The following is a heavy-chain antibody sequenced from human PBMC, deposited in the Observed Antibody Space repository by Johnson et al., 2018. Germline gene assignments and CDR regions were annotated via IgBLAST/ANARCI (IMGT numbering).Heavy chain of an antibody. V-gene: IGHV1-69*12. CDR3: AGAGVVGPAPSYYYYYYMDG. Sequence: QVQLVQSGAEVTKPGSSVKVSCKASGGTFSSYAISWVRQAPGQGLEWMGGIIPIFGTANYAQKFQGRVTITADESTSTAYRELKSLRVEDTAANYCAGAGVVGPAPSYYYYYYMDGWGKGTTVTVSS. J-gene: IGHJ6*03. D-gene: IGHD1-26*01. CDR1: GGTFSSYA. CDR2: IIPIFGTA.